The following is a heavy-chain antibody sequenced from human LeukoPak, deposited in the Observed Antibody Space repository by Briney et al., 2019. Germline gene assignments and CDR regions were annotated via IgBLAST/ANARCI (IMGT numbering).Heavy chain of an antibody. D-gene: IGHD2-8*01. CDR1: GFTFSSYS. Sequence: NPGGSLRPSCAASGFTFSSYSMNWVRQAPGKGLEWVSSISSSSSYIYYADSVKGRFTISRDNAKNSLYLQMNSLRAEDTAVYYCARAPLTNEDYWGQGTLVTVSS. J-gene: IGHJ4*02. CDR2: ISSSSSYI. CDR3: ARAPLTNEDY. V-gene: IGHV3-21*01.